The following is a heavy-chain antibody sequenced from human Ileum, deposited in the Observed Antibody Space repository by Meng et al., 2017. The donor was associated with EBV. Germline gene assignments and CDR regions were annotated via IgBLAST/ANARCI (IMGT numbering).Heavy chain of an antibody. J-gene: IGHJ4*02. CDR2: LGAHDGDT. Sequence: QVQPVQAGPEVKTPGPSVKVSCKASYYTLMGHGVSWVRQAPGQGLEWMAWLGAHDGDTSHAPKFQGRVTVSADRPTATAYMELRSLRSDDTAVYYCARGTPGRSYSDYWGQGTLVTVSS. V-gene: IGHV1-18*01. D-gene: IGHD3-10*01. CDR1: YYTLMGHG. CDR3: ARGTPGRSYSDY.